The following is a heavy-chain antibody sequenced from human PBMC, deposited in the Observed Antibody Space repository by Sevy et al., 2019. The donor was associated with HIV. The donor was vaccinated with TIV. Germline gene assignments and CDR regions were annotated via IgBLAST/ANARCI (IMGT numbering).Heavy chain of an antibody. J-gene: IGHJ4*02. CDR1: GFTFSDYY. Sequence: GGSLRLSCAASGFTFSDYYMGWVRQAPGKGLEWVANVNQDGSHKHYVGSVKGRFSVSRDNAKNSVYLQMNRLRVDDTGIYYCARDLWPGDYWGQGTLVTVSS. CDR3: ARDLWPGDY. CDR2: VNQDGSHK. D-gene: IGHD2-21*01. V-gene: IGHV3-7*01.